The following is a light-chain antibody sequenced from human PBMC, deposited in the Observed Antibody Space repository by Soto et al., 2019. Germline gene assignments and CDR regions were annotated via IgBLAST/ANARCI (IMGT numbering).Light chain of an antibody. Sequence: QSALTQPPFASGSPGQSATISYTGTSSDVGGNNYVSWYKQHPGKVPKLMIYEVTRRPSGVPDRFSGSKSGNTASLTVSGLQAEDEADYYCSSYAGSNILVFGGGTKLTVL. V-gene: IGLV2-8*01. J-gene: IGLJ2*01. CDR3: SSYAGSNILV. CDR2: EVT. CDR1: SSDVGGNNY.